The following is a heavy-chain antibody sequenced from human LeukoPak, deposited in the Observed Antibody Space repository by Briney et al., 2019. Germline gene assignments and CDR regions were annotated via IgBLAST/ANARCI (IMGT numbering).Heavy chain of an antibody. CDR1: GGSISSYY. J-gene: IGHJ5*02. D-gene: IGHD6-13*01. Sequence: SETLSLTCTVSGGSISSYYWSWIRQPPGKGLEWIGYIYYSGSTNYNSSLKSRVTISVDTSKNQFSLKLSSVTAADTALYYCVRGLAAAGTLVFEPWGQGTLVTVSS. V-gene: IGHV4-59*01. CDR2: IYYSGST. CDR3: VRGLAAAGTLVFEP.